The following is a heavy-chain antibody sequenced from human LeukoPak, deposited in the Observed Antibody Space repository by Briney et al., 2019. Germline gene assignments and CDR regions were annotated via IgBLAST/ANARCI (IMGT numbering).Heavy chain of an antibody. J-gene: IGHJ5*02. Sequence: SETLSLTCAVYGGSFSGSYWSWIRQPPGKGLEWIGEINHSGSTNYNPSLKSRVTISVDTSKNQFSLKLSSVTAADTAVYYCARGRGITGTGWFDPWGQGTLVTVSS. CDR3: ARGRGITGTGWFDP. CDR2: INHSGST. V-gene: IGHV4-34*01. CDR1: GGSFSGSY. D-gene: IGHD1-20*01.